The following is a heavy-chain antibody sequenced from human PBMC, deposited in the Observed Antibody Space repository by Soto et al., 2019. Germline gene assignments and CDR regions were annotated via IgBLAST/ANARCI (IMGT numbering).Heavy chain of an antibody. CDR2: VYWDDSK. CDR3: AHCRGGVASF. CDR1: GFSLSTRDVG. J-gene: IGHJ4*02. Sequence: QITLNESGPTLVKPTQTLTLTCTFSGFSLSTRDVGVGWIRQPPGEALEWLGVVYWDDSKTYSPSLESRLTIPKAHSKNQVVLRMTKMDPVDTATYYCAHCRGGVASFWGQATLVTVSS. D-gene: IGHD2-2*01. V-gene: IGHV2-5*02.